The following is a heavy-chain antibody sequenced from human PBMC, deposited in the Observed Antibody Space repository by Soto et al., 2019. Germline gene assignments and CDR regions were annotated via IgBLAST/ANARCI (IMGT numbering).Heavy chain of an antibody. Sequence: QVQLVQSGAEVKKPGASVKVSCKASGYTFTSYAISWVRQAPGQGLEWMGWISAYNGNTNYAQNLQGRVTMTTDTSTSRAYMELRSPRSDDTAVYCCARDCGPVASWGQGTLVTVSS. CDR3: ARDCGPVAS. CDR2: ISAYNGNT. J-gene: IGHJ4*02. CDR1: GYTFTSYA. V-gene: IGHV1-18*01. D-gene: IGHD2-21*01.